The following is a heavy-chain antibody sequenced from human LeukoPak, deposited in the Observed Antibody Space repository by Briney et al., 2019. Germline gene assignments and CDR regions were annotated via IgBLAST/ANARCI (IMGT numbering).Heavy chain of an antibody. CDR1: GFTFSSYA. CDR2: ISGSGGST. D-gene: IGHD3-22*01. CDR3: ATRYYYDSSGYRNIDY. J-gene: IGHJ4*02. V-gene: IGHV3-23*01. Sequence: PGGSLRLSCAASGFTFSSYAMIWVRQAPGKGLEWVSAISGSGGSTYYADSVKGRFTISRDNSKNTLYLQMNSLRAEDTAVYYWATRYYYDSSGYRNIDYWGQGTLVTVSS.